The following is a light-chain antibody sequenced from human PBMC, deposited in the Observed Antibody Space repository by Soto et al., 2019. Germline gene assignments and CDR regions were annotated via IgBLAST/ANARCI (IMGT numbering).Light chain of an antibody. CDR1: QSVSSSN. CDR2: GAS. Sequence: EIVLTQSPGTLSLSPGERTTLSCRASQSVSSSNLAWYQQKPGQAPRLLIYGASSRATGTPDRFRGSGPGTDFTLTISSLEPEDFAVYYCQQYGSSPPWTFGQGTKVDIK. J-gene: IGKJ1*01. V-gene: IGKV3-20*01. CDR3: QQYGSSPPWT.